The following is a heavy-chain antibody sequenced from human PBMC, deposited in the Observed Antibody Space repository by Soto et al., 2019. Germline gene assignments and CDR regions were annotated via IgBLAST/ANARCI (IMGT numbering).Heavy chain of an antibody. J-gene: IGHJ6*02. D-gene: IGHD1-26*01. CDR1: GFTFSSYA. V-gene: IGHV3-30-3*01. CDR2: ISYDGSNK. CDR3: ARDSSSGSYGWDYYYYGMDV. Sequence: GGSLRLSCAASGFTFSSYAMHWVRQAPGKGLEWVAVISYDGSNKYYADSVKGRFTISRDNSKNTLYLQMNSLRAEDTAVYYCARDSSSGSYGWDYYYYGMDVWGQGTTVTVSS.